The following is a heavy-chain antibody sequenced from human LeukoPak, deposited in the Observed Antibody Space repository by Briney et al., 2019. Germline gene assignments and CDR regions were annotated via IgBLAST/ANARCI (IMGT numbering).Heavy chain of an antibody. V-gene: IGHV1-8*01. D-gene: IGHD1-26*01. CDR2: MNPYTGDT. J-gene: IGHJ4*02. CDR3: ARGSLSGSSRDY. Sequence: ASVKVSCKASGYTFTGYDINWVLQATGQGLEWMGWMNPYTGDTGYAQKFRGRVTMTRNASVDTAYMELSGLRSEDTAVYYCARGSLSGSSRDYWGQGTLVTVSS. CDR1: GYTFTGYD.